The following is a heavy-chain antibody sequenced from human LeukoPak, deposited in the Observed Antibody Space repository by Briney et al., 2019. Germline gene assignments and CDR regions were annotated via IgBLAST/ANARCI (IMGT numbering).Heavy chain of an antibody. V-gene: IGHV3-49*04. CDR3: SRGPIQLWVHNGVDV. Sequence: PGGSLRLSCTTSGFNSGDHAMTWVRQAPGKGLEWVGFIRSKAYRGTTEYAASVKGRFTISRDDSKSVVYLQMNSLKSEDTAVYYCSRGPIQLWVHNGVDVWGRGTTVTVSS. D-gene: IGHD5-18*01. CDR2: IRSKAYRGTT. J-gene: IGHJ6*02. CDR1: GFNSGDHA.